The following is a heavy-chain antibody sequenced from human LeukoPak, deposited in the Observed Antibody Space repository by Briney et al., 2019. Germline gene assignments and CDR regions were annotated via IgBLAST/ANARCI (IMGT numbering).Heavy chain of an antibody. CDR3: ARVIAAADVYYFDY. CDR1: GGTFSSYA. D-gene: IGHD6-13*01. CDR2: ISAYNGNT. J-gene: IGHJ4*02. Sequence: GASVKVSCKASGGTFSSYAISWVRQAPGQGLEWMGWISAYNGNTNYAQKLQGRVTMTTDTSTSTAYMELRSLRSDDTAVYYCARVIAAADVYYFDYWGQGTLVTVSS. V-gene: IGHV1-18*01.